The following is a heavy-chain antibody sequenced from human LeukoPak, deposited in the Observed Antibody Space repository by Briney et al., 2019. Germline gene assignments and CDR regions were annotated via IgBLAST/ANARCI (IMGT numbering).Heavy chain of an antibody. CDR2: IRFDGDYK. J-gene: IGHJ4*02. CDR1: EFTFSSFG. V-gene: IGHV3-30*02. D-gene: IGHD2-2*01. Sequence: GGSLRLSCAASEFTFSSFGMHWVRQAPGKGLEWVTFIRFDGDYKYYADSVKGRFAISRDNSKNTLYLQMNSLKPADTAVYYCAKEGCSSTSCSYFDYWGQGTLVTVSS. CDR3: AKEGCSSTSCSYFDY.